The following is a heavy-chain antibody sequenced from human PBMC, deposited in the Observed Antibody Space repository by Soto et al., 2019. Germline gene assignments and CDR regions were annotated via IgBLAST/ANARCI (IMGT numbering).Heavy chain of an antibody. D-gene: IGHD2-21*02. Sequence: QVQLVQSGAEVRKPGSSVEVSCMASGRTFSSYTVNGVRQAPGQGLEGSGRIIPVLGVTHYARRFQGRVTIPADRSRKTATRELTSLTSEDTAVYYCARRRYCGVDCYNKIYYGIDVWGPETTVTVSS. J-gene: IGHJ6*02. V-gene: IGHV1-69*02. CDR2: IIPVLGVT. CDR1: GRTFSSYT. CDR3: ARRRYCGVDCYNKIYYGIDV.